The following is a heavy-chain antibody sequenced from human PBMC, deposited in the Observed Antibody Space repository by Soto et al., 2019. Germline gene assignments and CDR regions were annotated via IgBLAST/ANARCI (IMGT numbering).Heavy chain of an antibody. CDR2: INHSGST. CDR1: GGSFSGYY. Sequence: SETLSLTCAVYGGSFSGYYWSWIRQPPGKGLEWIGEINHSGSTNYNPSLKSRVTISVDTSKNQFSLKLSSVTAADTAVYYCARGYWGYSSSSPQAGYYYMDVWGKGTTVTVSS. J-gene: IGHJ6*03. V-gene: IGHV4-34*01. CDR3: ARGYWGYSSSSPQAGYYYMDV. D-gene: IGHD6-6*01.